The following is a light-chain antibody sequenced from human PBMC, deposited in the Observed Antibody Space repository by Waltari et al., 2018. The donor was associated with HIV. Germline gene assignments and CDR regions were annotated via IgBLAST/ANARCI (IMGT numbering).Light chain of an antibody. CDR3: AVWDDSLRGGV. CDR1: NSNIGSNS. Sequence: QSVVTQPPSPSGTPGQRAVISCSGSNSNIGSNSGTWYQQLPGAAPKILSYRNDQRSSGVPDRFSGSKSATSAALAISELRSEDEADYYCAVWDDSLRGGVFGGGTKLTVL. V-gene: IGLV1-47*01. J-gene: IGLJ3*02. CDR2: RND.